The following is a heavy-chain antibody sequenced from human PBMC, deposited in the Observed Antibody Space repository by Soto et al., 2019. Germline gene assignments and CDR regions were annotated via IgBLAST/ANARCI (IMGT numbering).Heavy chain of an antibody. V-gene: IGHV4-59*01. CDR2: IYYSGST. D-gene: IGHD2-2*02. CDR3: ARSRGVVVVPAAISFYFDY. Sequence: QVQLQESGPGLVKPSETLSLTCTVSGGSISSYYWSWIRQPPGKGLEWIGYIYYSGSTNYNPSLKSRVTISVDTSKNQFSLKLSSVTAADTAVYYCARSRGVVVVPAAISFYFDYWGQGTLVTVSS. CDR1: GGSISSYY. J-gene: IGHJ4*02.